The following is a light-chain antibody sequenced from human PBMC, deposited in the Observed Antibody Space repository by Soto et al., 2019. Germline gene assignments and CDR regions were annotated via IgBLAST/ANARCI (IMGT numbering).Light chain of an antibody. V-gene: IGKV1-39*01. CDR1: QSISSY. CDR2: AAS. CDR3: QQSYMTPIT. Sequence: DIQMTQYPSSLSASVGDRFTITCVSSQSISSYLNWYQQKPGKAPKLLIYAASSLQSGVPSRFSGSGSGTDFTLTISSLQPEDFATYYCQQSYMTPITFGQGTRLEIK. J-gene: IGKJ5*01.